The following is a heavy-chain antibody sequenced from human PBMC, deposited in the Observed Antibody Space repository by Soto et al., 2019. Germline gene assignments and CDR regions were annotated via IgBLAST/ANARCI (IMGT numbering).Heavy chain of an antibody. CDR1: GDSISSGGDY. Sequence: QVQLQESGPGLVQPSQTLSLACTVSGDSISSGGDYWSWIRQHPGKGLEWIGYIYYSGRTFYNPALMSRVTISVDTYKNQFSLKLSSGTAADTAVYYCARGLSLTLFDFGGEGTLVTVSS. D-gene: IGHD3-16*02. J-gene: IGHJ4*02. V-gene: IGHV4-31*03. CDR2: IYYSGRT. CDR3: ARGLSLTLFDF.